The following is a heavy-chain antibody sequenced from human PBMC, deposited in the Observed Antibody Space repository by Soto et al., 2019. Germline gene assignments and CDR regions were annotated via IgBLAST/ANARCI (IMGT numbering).Heavy chain of an antibody. CDR2: INHSGST. J-gene: IGHJ4*02. CDR3: ARDKITGLFDY. CDR1: GGYFRGYY. Sequence: SETLSLTCAVYGGYFRGYYLTWIRQKPGTGLEWIGEINHSGSTNYDPSLKSRVTISVDTSKNQFSLKLTSVTAADTAVYYCARDKITGLFDYWGQGTLVTVSS. V-gene: IGHV4-34*01. D-gene: IGHD2-8*02.